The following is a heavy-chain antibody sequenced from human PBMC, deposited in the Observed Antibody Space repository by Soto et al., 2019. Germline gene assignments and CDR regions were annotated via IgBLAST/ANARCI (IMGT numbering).Heavy chain of an antibody. CDR2: INPSGGST. J-gene: IGHJ4*02. Sequence: ASVKVSCKASGYTFTSYYMHWVRQAPGQGLEWMGIINPSGGSTSYAQKFQGRVTMTRDTSTSTVYMELSSLRSEDTAVYYCARQNEIRRDGYNFDYWGQGTPVTVSS. CDR3: ARQNEIRRDGYNFDY. V-gene: IGHV1-46*01. D-gene: IGHD5-12*01. CDR1: GYTFTSYY.